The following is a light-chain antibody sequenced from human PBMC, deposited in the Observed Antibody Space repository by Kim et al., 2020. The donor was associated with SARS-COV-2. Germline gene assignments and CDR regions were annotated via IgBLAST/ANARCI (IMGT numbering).Light chain of an antibody. CDR1: SGHSNYA. V-gene: IGLV4-69*02. CDR2: VNSDGSH. Sequence: QLVLTQSPSASASLGASVKLTCTLSSGHSNYAIAWHQQQPEKGPRFLMKVNSDGSHSKGDGIPNRFSGSSSGAERYLTISSLQSDDEADYYCQTWGRGLRVFGGGTKLTVL. J-gene: IGLJ3*02. CDR3: QTWGRGLRV.